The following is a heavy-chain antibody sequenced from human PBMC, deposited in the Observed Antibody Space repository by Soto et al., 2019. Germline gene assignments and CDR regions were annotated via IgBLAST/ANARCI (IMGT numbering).Heavy chain of an antibody. J-gene: IGHJ6*02. D-gene: IGHD1-26*01. CDR3: ARSPGSGSYSDYYYYGMDV. Sequence: SVKVSCKASGGTFSSYAISWVRQAPGQGLEWMGGIIPIFGTANYAQKFQGRVTITADKSTSTAYVELSSLRSEDTAVYYCARSPGSGSYSDYYYYGMDVWGQGTTVTVSS. CDR2: IIPIFGTA. CDR1: GGTFSSYA. V-gene: IGHV1-69*06.